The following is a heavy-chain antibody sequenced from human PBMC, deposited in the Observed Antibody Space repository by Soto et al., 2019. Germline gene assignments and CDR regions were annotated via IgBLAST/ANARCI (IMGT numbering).Heavy chain of an antibody. CDR1: GGSISSYC. CDR2: IYYSGST. Sequence: SETLSLTCTVSGGSISSYCWSWIRQPPGKGLEWIGNIYYSGSTNYNPSLKSRVTIPVDRSKNQVSLKLSSVTAADTAVYYCARYQAGIAVAARAFDIRGQGTMVTVSS. V-gene: IGHV4-59*01. J-gene: IGHJ3*02. D-gene: IGHD6-19*01. CDR3: ARYQAGIAVAARAFDI.